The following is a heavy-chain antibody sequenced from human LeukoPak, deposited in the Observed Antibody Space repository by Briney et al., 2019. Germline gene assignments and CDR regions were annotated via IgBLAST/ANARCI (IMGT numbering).Heavy chain of an antibody. J-gene: IGHJ2*01. CDR1: GFTFSSYW. CDR2: IKQDGSEK. Sequence: PGGSRRLSCAASGFTFSSYWMSWVRQAPGKGLEWVANIKQDGSEKYYVDSVKSRFTISRDNAKNSLYLQMNSLRAEDTAVYYCASRYCSSTSCRSYWYFDLWGRGTLVTVSS. V-gene: IGHV3-7*01. D-gene: IGHD2-2*01. CDR3: ASRYCSSTSCRSYWYFDL.